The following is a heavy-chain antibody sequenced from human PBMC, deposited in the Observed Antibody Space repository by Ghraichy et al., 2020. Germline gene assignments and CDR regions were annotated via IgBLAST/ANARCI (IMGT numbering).Heavy chain of an antibody. CDR1: GFSFSSYS. CDR2: ITSSSRTK. CDR3: ARGSTVVRFFYYDGMDV. J-gene: IGHJ6*02. D-gene: IGHD4-23*01. Sequence: LSLTCVGSGFSFSSYSLNWVRQSPGKGLEWVSYITSSSRTKSYADSVKGRFTISRDNAQNSLYLQMNSLRDEDTAVYFCARGSTVVRFFYYDGMDVWGQGTTVIVSS. V-gene: IGHV3-48*02.